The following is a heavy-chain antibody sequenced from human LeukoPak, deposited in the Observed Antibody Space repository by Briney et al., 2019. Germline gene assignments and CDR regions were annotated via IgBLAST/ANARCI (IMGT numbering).Heavy chain of an antibody. V-gene: IGHV3-30*18. CDR2: ICYGGSNK. Sequence: GGALRLSCAASGFTFSSYGMHWVRPAPGKGVEWVAVICYGGSNKYYADSVKGRFTNSRDNSKNTLYLQMNSLRAEDTAVYYCAKDLNGGLFDYWGQGTLVTVSS. J-gene: IGHJ4*02. CDR1: GFTFSSYG. CDR3: AKDLNGGLFDY. D-gene: IGHD4-23*01.